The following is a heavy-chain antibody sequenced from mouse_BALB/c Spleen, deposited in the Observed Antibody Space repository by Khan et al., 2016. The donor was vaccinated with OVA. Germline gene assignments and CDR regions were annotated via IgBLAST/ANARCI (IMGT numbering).Heavy chain of an antibody. Sequence: QVQLQQSGAELAKPGASVKMSCKASGYTFINYWILWVKQRPGQGLEWIGYINPSTGYTEYNQNFKDKATLTAAKSSSTAYMQLSSLTSEDSAVYYCARRGLRWDFDNWGQGTTLTVSS. J-gene: IGHJ2*01. D-gene: IGHD1-1*01. CDR3: ARRGLRWDFDN. CDR1: GYTFINYW. CDR2: INPSTGYT. V-gene: IGHV1-7*01.